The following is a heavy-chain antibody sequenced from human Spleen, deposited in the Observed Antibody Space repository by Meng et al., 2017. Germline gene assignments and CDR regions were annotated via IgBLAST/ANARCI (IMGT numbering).Heavy chain of an antibody. CDR1: GFTFSSYA. Sequence: GESLKISCAASGFTFSSYAMHWVRQAPGKGLEWVSSISSSGGSTYYADSVKGRFTIARDNSKNTLYLQMNSLRVEDTALYYCAKVLLPTMIVVVNAFHIWGQGTMATVSS. D-gene: IGHD3-22*01. CDR3: AKVLLPTMIVVVNAFHI. CDR2: ISSSGGST. J-gene: IGHJ3*02. V-gene: IGHV3-23*01.